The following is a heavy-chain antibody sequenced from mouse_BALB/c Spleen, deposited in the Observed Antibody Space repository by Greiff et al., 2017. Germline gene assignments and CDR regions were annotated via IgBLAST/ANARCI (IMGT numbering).Heavy chain of an antibody. CDR1: GFTFTDYY. CDR2: IRNKANGYTT. V-gene: IGHV7-3*02. CDR3: ARDRSLDY. J-gene: IGHJ2*01. Sequence: EVQRVESGGGLVQPGGSLRLSCATSGFTFTDYYMSWVRQPPGKALEWLGFIRNKANGYTTEYSASVKGRFTISRDNSQSILYLQMNTLRAEDSATYYCARDRSLDYWGQGTTLTVSS.